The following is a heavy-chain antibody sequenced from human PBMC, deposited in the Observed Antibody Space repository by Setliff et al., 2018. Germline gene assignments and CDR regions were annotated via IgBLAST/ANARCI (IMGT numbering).Heavy chain of an antibody. CDR1: GGSVSAYY. CDR2: IYHSGNT. D-gene: IGHD3-10*01. CDR3: ARVDFTMIQGVLGL. V-gene: IGHV4-59*02. J-gene: IGHJ1*01. Sequence: SETLSLTCTVSGGSVSAYYWVWIRQPPGKGLEWIGSIYHSGNTKSPSLHSRVTMSIDTSKNQVSLNLKSVTAADTAVYYCARVDFTMIQGVLGLWGQGTLVTVSS.